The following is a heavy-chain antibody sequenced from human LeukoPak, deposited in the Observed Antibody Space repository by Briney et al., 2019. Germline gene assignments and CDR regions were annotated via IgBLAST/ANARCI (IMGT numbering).Heavy chain of an antibody. J-gene: IGHJ3*02. CDR1: GFTFSSYR. CDR2: ISSGSSNI. D-gene: IGHD2-15*01. Sequence: GGSLRLSCAASGFTFSSYRMNWVRQAPGKGLEWVSYISSGSSNIYYADSVKGRFTISRDNANNSLYLQINSLRAEDTAVYSCAREGWHDAFDIWGQGTMVTVSS. V-gene: IGHV3-48*01. CDR3: AREGWHDAFDI.